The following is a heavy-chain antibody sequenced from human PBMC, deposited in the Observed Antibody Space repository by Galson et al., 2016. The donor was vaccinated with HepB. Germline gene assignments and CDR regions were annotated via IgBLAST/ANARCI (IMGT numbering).Heavy chain of an antibody. Sequence: SLRLSCAASGFTFSSYGMHWVRQAPGKGLEWVAMIWSDGSNKYYIDSVKGRFTISRDNFQNTLYLQMNSLRAEDTAVYYCMRDPGYYDSSGYYYPGPFDWGQGTLVTVSS. CDR3: MRDPGYYDSSGYYYPGPFD. J-gene: IGHJ4*02. D-gene: IGHD3-22*01. CDR2: IWSDGSNK. V-gene: IGHV3-33*01. CDR1: GFTFSSYG.